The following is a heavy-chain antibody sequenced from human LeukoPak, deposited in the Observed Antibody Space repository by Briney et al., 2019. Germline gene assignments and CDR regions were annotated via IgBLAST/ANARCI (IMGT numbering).Heavy chain of an antibody. J-gene: IGHJ4*02. CDR3: ARDPQQLVGATGGGFEY. CDR2: ISPYNGNT. Sequence: ASVKVSCKASGYTFPDYGLSWVRQAPGQGPEWMGWISPYNGNTKYAQKFQGRVTMTTDTSTNTAYMELRSLRSDDTAVYYCARDPQQLVGATGGGFEYWGQGTLVTVSS. CDR1: GYTFPDYG. V-gene: IGHV1-18*01. D-gene: IGHD1-26*01.